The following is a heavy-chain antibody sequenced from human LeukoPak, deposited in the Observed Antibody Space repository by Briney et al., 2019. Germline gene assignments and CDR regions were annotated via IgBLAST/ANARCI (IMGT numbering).Heavy chain of an antibody. Sequence: SETLSLTCTVSGYSISSGYYWGWIRQPPGKGLEWIGSIYHSGSTYYNPSLKSRVTISVDTSKNQFSLKLSSVTAADTAVYYCARESGPIDYWGQGTLVTVSS. V-gene: IGHV4-38-2*02. CDR3: ARESGPIDY. J-gene: IGHJ4*02. CDR1: GYSISSGYY. CDR2: IYHSGST.